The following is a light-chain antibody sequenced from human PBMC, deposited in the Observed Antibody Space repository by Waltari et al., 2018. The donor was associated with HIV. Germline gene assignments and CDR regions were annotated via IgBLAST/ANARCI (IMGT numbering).Light chain of an antibody. Sequence: QSVLTQPPSVSGAPGRSVIITCTRNSANIGAPSDVHWYQQLQGAAPKFLIAVSPNRPYAVRDSLYFSKSGTSASLAITGLQDGYESDYYCQSYDSSLGASVFGGRTKLTVL. J-gene: IGLJ3*02. CDR2: VSP. V-gene: IGLV1-40*01. CDR3: QSYDSSLGASV. CDR1: SANIGAPSD.